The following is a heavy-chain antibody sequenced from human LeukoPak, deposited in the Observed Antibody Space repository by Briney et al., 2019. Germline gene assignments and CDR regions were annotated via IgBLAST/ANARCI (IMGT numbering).Heavy chain of an antibody. J-gene: IGHJ6*03. CDR2: ISGSGSTI. CDR1: GFTFSSYS. CDR3: ARARANFYYYYYMDV. V-gene: IGHV3-48*01. Sequence: QPGGSLRLSCEASGFTFSSYSINWVRQAPGKGLEWVSYISGSGSTIYYADSVKGRFTISRDNAKNSLYLQLNSLRAEDTAVYYCARARANFYYYYYMDVWGKGTTVTVSS.